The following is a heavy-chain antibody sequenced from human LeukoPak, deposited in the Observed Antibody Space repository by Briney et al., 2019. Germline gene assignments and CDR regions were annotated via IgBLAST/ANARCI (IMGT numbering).Heavy chain of an antibody. V-gene: IGHV1-18*01. J-gene: IGHJ4*02. CDR2: ISAYNGNT. CDR1: GYTFTSYG. D-gene: IGHD3-22*01. Sequence: VASVKVSCKASGYTFTSYGISWVRQAPGQGLEWMGWISAYNGNTNYAQKLQGRVTMTTDTSTSTAYMELRSLRSDDTAVYYCARVAYDSSGYYPRGYYFDYWGQGTLVTVSS. CDR3: ARVAYDSSGYYPRGYYFDY.